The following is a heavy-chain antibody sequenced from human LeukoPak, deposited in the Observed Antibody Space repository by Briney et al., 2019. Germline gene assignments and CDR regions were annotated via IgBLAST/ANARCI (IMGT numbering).Heavy chain of an antibody. CDR1: GYTFTSYD. CDR3: ARARVPAAHYYFDY. D-gene: IGHD2-2*01. V-gene: IGHV1-8*03. J-gene: IGHJ4*02. CDR2: MNPNSGNT. Sequence: VSVKVSCKASGYTFTSYDINWVRQATGQGLEWMGWMNPNSGNTGYAQKFQGRVTITRNTSISTAYMELSSLRSEDTAVYYCARARVPAAHYYFDYWGQGTLVTVSS.